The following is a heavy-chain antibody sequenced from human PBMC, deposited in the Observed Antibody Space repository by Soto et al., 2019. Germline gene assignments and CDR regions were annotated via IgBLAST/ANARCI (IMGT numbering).Heavy chain of an antibody. D-gene: IGHD6-19*01. Sequence: ASVKVSCKASGGTFSSYAISWVRQAPGQGLEWMGGIIPIFGTANYAQKFQGRVTITADESTSTAYMELSSLRSEDTAVYYCARDEGSAGRYYYYYGMDVWGQGTTVTVSS. CDR1: GGTFSSYA. CDR2: IIPIFGTA. V-gene: IGHV1-69*13. J-gene: IGHJ6*02. CDR3: ARDEGSAGRYYYYYGMDV.